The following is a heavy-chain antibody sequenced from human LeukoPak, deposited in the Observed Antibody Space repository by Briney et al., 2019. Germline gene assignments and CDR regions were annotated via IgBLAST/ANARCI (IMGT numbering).Heavy chain of an antibody. Sequence: PGGSQRLSCATSGFIFSHHGMNWVRQAPGKGLEWVSGIRADAVTTYYADSVKGRFIISRGNSKNTVYLQMNGLSAEDAAVYYCVKDDGWVQYANWGQGTLVTVSS. CDR2: IRADAVTT. V-gene: IGHV3-23*01. CDR3: VKDDGWVQYAN. J-gene: IGHJ4*02. D-gene: IGHD5-24*01. CDR1: GFIFSHHG.